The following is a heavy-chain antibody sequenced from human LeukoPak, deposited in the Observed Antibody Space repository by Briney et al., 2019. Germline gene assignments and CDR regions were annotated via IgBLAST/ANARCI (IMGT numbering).Heavy chain of an antibody. CDR3: ARDPTMIGLGDAFDI. J-gene: IGHJ3*02. CDR1: GGSISSYY. D-gene: IGHD3-22*01. V-gene: IGHV4-59*01. Sequence: PSETLSLTRTVSGGSISSYYWSWIRQPPGKGLEWIGYIYYSGSTNYNPSLKSRVTISVDTSKNQFSLKLSSVTAADTAVYYCARDPTMIGLGDAFDIWGQGTMVTVSS. CDR2: IYYSGST.